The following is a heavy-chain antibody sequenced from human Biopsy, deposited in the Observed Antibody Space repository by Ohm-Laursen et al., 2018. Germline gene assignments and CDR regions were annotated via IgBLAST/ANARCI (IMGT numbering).Heavy chain of an antibody. D-gene: IGHD2-15*01. CDR2: ISDSGST. Sequence: TLSLTWVVSGGSISSFYWTWIRQPPGKGPEWIGDISDSGSTNYKPSLKSRVIISVDTSKNQFSLNLSSVTAADTAVYYCARRGSGGRSFDHWGQGTLVTVSS. J-gene: IGHJ4*02. CDR3: ARRGSGGRSFDH. V-gene: IGHV4-59*08. CDR1: GGSISSFY.